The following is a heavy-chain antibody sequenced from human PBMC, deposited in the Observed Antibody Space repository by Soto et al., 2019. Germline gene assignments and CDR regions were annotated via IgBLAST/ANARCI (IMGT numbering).Heavy chain of an antibody. CDR1: SGSISSSNW. D-gene: IGHD2-15*01. J-gene: IGHJ3*02. Sequence: SETLSLTCAVSSGSISSSNWWSWVRQPPGKGLEWIGEIYHSGSTNYNPSLKSRVTISVDKSKNQFSLKLSSVTAADTAVYYCARKSVGYCSGGSCYERDAFDIWGQGTMVTVSS. V-gene: IGHV4-4*02. CDR3: ARKSVGYCSGGSCYERDAFDI. CDR2: IYHSGST.